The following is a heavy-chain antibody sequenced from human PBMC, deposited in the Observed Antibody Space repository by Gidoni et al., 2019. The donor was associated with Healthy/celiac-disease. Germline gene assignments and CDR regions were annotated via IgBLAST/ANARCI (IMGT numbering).Heavy chain of an antibody. CDR2: INHSGST. V-gene: IGHV4-34*01. Sequence: QVQLQQWGAGLLKPSETLSLTCAVYGGSFSGYYWSWIRQPPGKGLEWVGEINHSGSTNYNPSRKSRVTISVDTSKNQFSLKLSSVTAADTAVYYCARAGRYCSSTSCPTFYYYYGMDVWGQGTTVTVSS. J-gene: IGHJ6*02. D-gene: IGHD2-2*01. CDR3: ARAGRYCSSTSCPTFYYYYGMDV. CDR1: GGSFSGYY.